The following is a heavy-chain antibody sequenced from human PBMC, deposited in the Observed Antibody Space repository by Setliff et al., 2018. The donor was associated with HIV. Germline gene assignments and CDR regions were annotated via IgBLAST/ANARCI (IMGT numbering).Heavy chain of an antibody. CDR2: ISPIFGTA. V-gene: IGHV1-69*13. J-gene: IGHJ3*02. CDR3: ARDRTPSYYNFWSVPGAFDI. Sequence: SVQVSCKASGGTFSRYPISWVRQAPGQGLEWMGCISPIFGTANYPENFQGRVTITADESSSTAYMDLSSLRSEDTAVYYCARDRTPSYYNFWSVPGAFDIWVQGTMVTVSS. CDR1: GGTFSRYP. D-gene: IGHD3-3*01.